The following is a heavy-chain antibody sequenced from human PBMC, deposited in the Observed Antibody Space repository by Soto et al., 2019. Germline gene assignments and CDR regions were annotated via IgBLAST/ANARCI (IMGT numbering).Heavy chain of an antibody. V-gene: IGHV4-4*07. D-gene: IGHD3-3*01. CDR1: GGAITSYY. CDR3: ARGQRFSDWFDP. J-gene: IGHJ5*02. CDR2: VYSSGST. Sequence: PSETLSLTCTVSGGAITSYYWTWIRLPAGKGLEWIGRVYSSGSTKYNPSLQSRVTMSLDTSKNQFSLRLTSVTAADTAVYYCARGQRFSDWFDPWGQGTLVTVS.